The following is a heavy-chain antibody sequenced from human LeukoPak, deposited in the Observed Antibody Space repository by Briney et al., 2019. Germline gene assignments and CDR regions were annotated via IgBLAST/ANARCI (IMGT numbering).Heavy chain of an antibody. D-gene: IGHD2-2*01. CDR3: ARALGYCSSTSCPGDWFDP. V-gene: IGHV1-18*04. CDR2: ISAYNGNT. CDR1: GYTFTGYY. J-gene: IGHJ5*02. Sequence: ASVKVSCKASGYTFTGYYMHWVRQAPGQGLEWMGWISAYNGNTNYAQKLQGRVTMTTDTSTSTAYMELRSLRSDDTAVYYCARALGYCSSTSCPGDWFDPWGQGTLVTVSS.